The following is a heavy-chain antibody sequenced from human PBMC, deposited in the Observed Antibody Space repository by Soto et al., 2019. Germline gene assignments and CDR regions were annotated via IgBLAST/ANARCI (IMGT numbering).Heavy chain of an antibody. D-gene: IGHD3-10*01. Sequence: GASVKVSCKASGGTFSSYAISWVRQAPGQGLEWMGGIIPIFGTANYAQKFQGRVTITADESTSTAYMELSSLRSEDTVVYYCARNLWFDRYRPGSESDYYYYVMDVWGQGTTVTVSS. CDR1: GGTFSSYA. CDR2: IIPIFGTA. V-gene: IGHV1-69*13. CDR3: ARNLWFDRYRPGSESDYYYYVMDV. J-gene: IGHJ6*02.